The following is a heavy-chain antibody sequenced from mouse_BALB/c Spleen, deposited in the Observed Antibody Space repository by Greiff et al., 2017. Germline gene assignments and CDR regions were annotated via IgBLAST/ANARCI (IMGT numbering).Heavy chain of an antibody. V-gene: IGHV1-4*02. Sequence: QVQLKESAAELARPGASVKMSCKASGYTFTSYTMHWVKQRPGQGLEWIGYINPSSGYTEYNQKFKDKTTLTADKSSSTAYMQLSSLTSEDSAVYYCARSQWLLPDYWGQGTTLTVSS. CDR3: ARSQWLLPDY. J-gene: IGHJ2*01. CDR2: INPSSGYT. CDR1: GYTFTSYT. D-gene: IGHD2-3*01.